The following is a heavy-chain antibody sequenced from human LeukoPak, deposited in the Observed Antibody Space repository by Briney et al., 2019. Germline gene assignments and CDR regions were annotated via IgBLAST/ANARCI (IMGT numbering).Heavy chain of an antibody. CDR1: GFTFSSYE. CDR3: ARDDVKRYDY. V-gene: IGHV3-53*01. J-gene: IGHJ4*02. Sequence: GGSLRLSCAASGFTFSSYEMNWVRQAPGKGLEWVSVIYSGGSTYYADSVKGRFTISRDNSKNTLYLQMNSLRAEDTAVYYCARDDVKRYDYWGQGTLVTVSS. CDR2: IYSGGST. D-gene: IGHD3-10*02.